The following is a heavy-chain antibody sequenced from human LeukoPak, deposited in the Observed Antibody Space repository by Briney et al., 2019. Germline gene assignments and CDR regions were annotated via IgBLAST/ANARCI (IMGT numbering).Heavy chain of an antibody. J-gene: IGHJ6*03. V-gene: IGHV4-34*01. CDR1: GGSFSGYY. CDR3: ARGRNYDFWSGYYRYYYYMDV. Sequence: SETLSLTCAVYGGSFSGYYWSWIRQPPGKGLEWIGEINHSGSINYNPSLKSRVTISVDTSKNQFSLKLSSVTAADTAVYYCARGRNYDFWSGYYRYYYYMDVWGKGTTVTVSS. CDR2: INHSGSI. D-gene: IGHD3-3*01.